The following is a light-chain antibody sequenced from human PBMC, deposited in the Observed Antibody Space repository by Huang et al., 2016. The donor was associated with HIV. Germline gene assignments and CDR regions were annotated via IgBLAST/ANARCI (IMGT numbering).Light chain of an antibody. J-gene: IGKJ1*01. Sequence: EIVLTQSPATLSLSPGESATLSCRASQSVSSYLAWYHQIPGQAPRLLIYDASNRATGIPARCSGSGSGTDFTLTISSLEPEDFAVYYCQQRSNWPLGTFGQGTKVEIK. CDR1: QSVSSY. V-gene: IGKV3-11*01. CDR3: QQRSNWPLGT. CDR2: DAS.